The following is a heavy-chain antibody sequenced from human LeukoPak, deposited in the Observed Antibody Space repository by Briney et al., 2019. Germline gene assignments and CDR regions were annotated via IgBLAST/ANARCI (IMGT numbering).Heavy chain of an antibody. CDR3: AREVSGYGPPKL. J-gene: IGHJ4*02. V-gene: IGHV3-21*01. D-gene: IGHD5-12*01. CDR1: GVTFTSYI. CDR2: ISTRSSYI. Sequence: TGGSLRLSCAPSGVTFTSYIMNWVRQAPGRGLEWVSSISTRSSYINYADSVKGRFTISRDNAKNSLYLQMNSLRGEDTAVYYCAREVSGYGPPKLRGQGTLVTVSS.